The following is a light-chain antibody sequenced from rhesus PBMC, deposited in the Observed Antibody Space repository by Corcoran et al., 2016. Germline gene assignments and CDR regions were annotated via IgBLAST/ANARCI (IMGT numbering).Light chain of an antibody. CDR2: AAS. CDR1: QGMSSY. J-gene: IGKJ4*01. CDR3: LQHNSYPLT. Sequence: DIQMTQSPSSLSASVGDTVTITCRASQGMSSYLNWFQQKPGKAPKFLIYAASSLESGVPSRFSGIGSGTEFPLTISSLQPEDFAAYYCLQHNSYPLTFGGGTKVEIK. V-gene: IGKV1-28*01.